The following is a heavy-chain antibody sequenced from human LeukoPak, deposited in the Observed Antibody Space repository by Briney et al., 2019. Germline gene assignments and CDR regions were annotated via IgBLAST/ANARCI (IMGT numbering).Heavy chain of an antibody. Sequence: PSETLSLTCTVSGGSISSYYWSWIRQPPGKGLEWIGYIYYSGSTNYNPSLKSRVTISVDTSKNQFPLKLSSVTAADTAVYYCARESGWLHSYYYYYYMDVWGKGTTVTVSS. D-gene: IGHD5-24*01. CDR3: ARESGWLHSYYYYYYMDV. J-gene: IGHJ6*03. CDR2: IYYSGST. V-gene: IGHV4-59*01. CDR1: GGSISSYY.